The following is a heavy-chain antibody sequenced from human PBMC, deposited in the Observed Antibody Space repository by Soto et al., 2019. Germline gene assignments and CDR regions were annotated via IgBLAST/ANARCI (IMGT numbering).Heavy chain of an antibody. CDR2: IYPGDSDT. Sequence: GESLKISCQASGYIFATYWIGWVRQEPGKGLEWMGLIYPGDSDTNYNPSFQGRVTISADMSINTAYLQWNSLKASDTAIYFCAKLSMVDSFDLWGQGTMVTVSS. CDR3: AKLSMVDSFDL. CDR1: GYIFATYW. D-gene: IGHD2-8*01. V-gene: IGHV5-51*01. J-gene: IGHJ3*01.